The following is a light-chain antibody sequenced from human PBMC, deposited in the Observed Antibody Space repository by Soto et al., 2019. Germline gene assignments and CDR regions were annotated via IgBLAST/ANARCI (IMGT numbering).Light chain of an antibody. J-gene: IGLJ1*01. V-gene: IGLV2-14*01. CDR3: SSYTSSSTLLYV. CDR1: SSDVGGYNH. CDR2: ELS. Sequence: QSALTQPASVSGSPVQSITISCTGTSSDVGGYNHVSWYQQYPGKAPKVIIYELSNRPSGISNRFSGSKSGNTASLTISGLQAEDEADYYCSSYTSSSTLLYVFGTGPKLTVL.